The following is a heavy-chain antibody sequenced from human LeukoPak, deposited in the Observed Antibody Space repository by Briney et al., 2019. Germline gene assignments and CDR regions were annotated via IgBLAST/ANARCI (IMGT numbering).Heavy chain of an antibody. CDR1: GGSFSGYY. D-gene: IGHD2-15*01. CDR3: ARDRIRDCGGSCYVDH. Sequence: SETLSLTCAAYGGSFSGYYWSWIRQPPGKGLEWIGEINHSGSTNYNPSLKSRVTISADTSKNQFSLRLNSVTAADTAVYYCARDRIRDCGGSCYVDHWGQGTLVTVSS. J-gene: IGHJ4*02. V-gene: IGHV4-34*01. CDR2: INHSGST.